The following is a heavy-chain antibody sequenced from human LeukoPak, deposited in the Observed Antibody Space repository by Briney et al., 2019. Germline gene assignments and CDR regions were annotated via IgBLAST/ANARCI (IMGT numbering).Heavy chain of an antibody. J-gene: IGHJ4*02. CDR1: GGSFSGYY. D-gene: IGHD3-22*01. CDR2: IYHSGST. Sequence: SETLSLTCAVYGGSFSGYYWSWIRQPPGKGLEWIGEIYHSGSTNYNPSLKSRVTISVDTSKNQFSLKLSSVTAADTAVYYCARGTSVYYDSSGYYFWGQGTLVTVSS. CDR3: ARGTSVYYDSSGYYF. V-gene: IGHV4-34*01.